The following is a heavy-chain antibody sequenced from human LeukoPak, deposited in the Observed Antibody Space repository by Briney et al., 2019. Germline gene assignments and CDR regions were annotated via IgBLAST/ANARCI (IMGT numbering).Heavy chain of an antibody. V-gene: IGHV1-8*01. J-gene: IGHJ4*02. D-gene: IGHD2-15*01. Sequence: ASVKVSCKSSGYTFTRHYLHWVRQATGQGLEWMGWMNPNSGNTGYAQKFQGRVTMTRNTSISTAYMELSSLRSEDTAVYYCARAGGYCGRISCPYYFDYWGQGSLVAVSS. CDR3: ARAGGYCGRISCPYYFDY. CDR2: MNPNSGNT. CDR1: GYTFTRHY.